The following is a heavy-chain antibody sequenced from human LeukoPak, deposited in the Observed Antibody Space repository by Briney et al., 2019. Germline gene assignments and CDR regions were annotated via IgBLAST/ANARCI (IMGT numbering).Heavy chain of an antibody. Sequence: GSLRLSCAASGFTFSSYAMSWVRQAPGKGLEWVPAISGSGGSTYYAGSVKGRFTISRDNSKNTLYLQMNSLRAEDTAVYYCAKGLYSSRGYYFDYWGQGTLVTVSS. CDR1: GFTFSSYA. CDR3: AKGLYSSRGYYFDY. CDR2: ISGSGGST. D-gene: IGHD6-13*01. V-gene: IGHV3-23*01. J-gene: IGHJ4*02.